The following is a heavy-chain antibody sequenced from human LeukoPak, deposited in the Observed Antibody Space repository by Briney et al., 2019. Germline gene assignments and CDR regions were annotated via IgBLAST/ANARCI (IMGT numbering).Heavy chain of an antibody. CDR1: GGSISSSSYY. CDR3: ARRAPYSYEWSTLDY. V-gene: IGHV4-39*07. D-gene: IGHD5-18*01. Sequence: SSETLSLTCTVSGGSISSSSYYWGWIRQPPGKGLEWIGSIYYSGSTYYNPSLKSRVTISVDTSKNQFSLKLSSVTAADTAVYYCARRAPYSYEWSTLDYWGQGTLVTVSS. J-gene: IGHJ4*02. CDR2: IYYSGST.